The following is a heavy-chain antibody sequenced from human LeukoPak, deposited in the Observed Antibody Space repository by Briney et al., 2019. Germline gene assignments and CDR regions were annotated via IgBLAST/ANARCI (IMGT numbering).Heavy chain of an antibody. CDR2: IIPIFGTA. D-gene: IGHD2-21*02. CDR3: ARVPDFDYYYYGMDV. J-gene: IGHJ6*04. Sequence: KVSCKASGGTFSSYAISWVRQAPGQGLEWMGGIIPIFGTANYAQKFQGRVTITADESTSTAYMELSSLRSEDTAVYYCARVPDFDYYYYGMDVWGKGTTVTVSS. V-gene: IGHV1-69*01. CDR1: GGTFSSYA.